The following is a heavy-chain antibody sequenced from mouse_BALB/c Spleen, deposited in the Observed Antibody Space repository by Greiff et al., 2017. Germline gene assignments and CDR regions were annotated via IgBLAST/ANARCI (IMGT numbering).Heavy chain of an antibody. V-gene: IGHV5-17*02. J-gene: IGHJ4*01. CDR3: AGYGNYGGYAMDY. D-gene: IGHD2-1*01. CDR1: GFTFSSFG. Sequence: EVKVVESGGGLVQPGGSRKLSCAASGFTFSSFGMHWVRQAPEKGLEWVAYISSGSSTIYYADTVKGRFTISRDNPKNTLFLQMTSLRSEDTAMYYCAGYGNYGGYAMDYWGQGTSVTVSS. CDR2: ISSGSSTI.